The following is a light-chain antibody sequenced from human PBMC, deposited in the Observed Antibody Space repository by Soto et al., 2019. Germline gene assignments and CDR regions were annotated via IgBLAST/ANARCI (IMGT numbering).Light chain of an antibody. CDR2: GAS. CDR3: RQYDASLWT. CDR1: QSLTSSY. J-gene: IGKJ1*01. Sequence: EIVLTQSPGTLSLSPGERATLSCRASQSLTSSYLAWYQQKPGQSPRLLIYGASRRATGIPDRFSGSGSGTDFTLAISRLGPEVFAVYYCRQYDASLWTFGQGTKVEIK. V-gene: IGKV3-20*01.